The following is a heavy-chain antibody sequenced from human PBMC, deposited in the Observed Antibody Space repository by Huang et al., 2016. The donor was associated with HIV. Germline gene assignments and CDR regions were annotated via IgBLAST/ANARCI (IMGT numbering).Heavy chain of an antibody. CDR1: GFTFDFYA. CDR2: ISWNSKSI. Sequence: EVQLVESGGGLVQPGRSLRLSCAAFGFTFDFYAFHWVRQAPGKGLEWGAGISWNSKSIDYADSVKGRFTISRDNAKNSLYLEMKSLRVEDTALYYCAKDASSGYSSGHSGFKVYFFDFWGQGTLVTVSS. J-gene: IGHJ4*02. D-gene: IGHD5-18*01. V-gene: IGHV3-9*01. CDR3: AKDASSGYSSGHSGFKVYFFDF.